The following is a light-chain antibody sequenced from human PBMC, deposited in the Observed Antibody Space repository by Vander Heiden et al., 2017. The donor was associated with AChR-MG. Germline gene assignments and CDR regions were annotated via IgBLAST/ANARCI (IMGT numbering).Light chain of an antibody. CDR1: SSNIGRNT. CDR3: AAWDDSLNAVV. CDR2: TVD. Sequence: QSVLTQPPSASGTPGQRGIISCSGSSSNIGRNTVSWYPQTPGTAPNLLIYTVDQRPSGVPDRFSGSKSGTSASLAISGLQSEDEADYYCAAWDDSLNAVVFGGGTKLTVL. J-gene: IGLJ2*01. V-gene: IGLV1-44*01.